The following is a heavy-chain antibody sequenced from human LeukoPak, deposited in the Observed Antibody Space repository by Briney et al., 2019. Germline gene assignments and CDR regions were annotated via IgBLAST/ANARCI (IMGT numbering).Heavy chain of an antibody. CDR3: AREFRCTNGVCPYGMDV. J-gene: IGHJ6*02. D-gene: IGHD2-8*01. Sequence: GGSLRLSCAASGFTFSSYSMNWVRQAPGKGLEWVSSISSSSSYIYYADSVKGRFTISRDNAKNSLYLQMNSLRAEDTAVYYCAREFRCTNGVCPYGMDVWGQGTTVTVSS. CDR2: ISSSSSYI. V-gene: IGHV3-21*01. CDR1: GFTFSSYS.